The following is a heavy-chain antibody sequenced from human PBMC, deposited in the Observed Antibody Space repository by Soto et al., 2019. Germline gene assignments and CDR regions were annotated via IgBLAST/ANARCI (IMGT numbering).Heavy chain of an antibody. D-gene: IGHD6-19*01. J-gene: IGHJ4*02. Sequence: ASVKVSCKASGYTFTGYYMHWVRQAPGQGLEWMGWINPNSGGTNYAQKFQGWVTMTRDTSISTAYMELSRLRSDDTAVYYCAREGPPTVGYSSGWYNYWGQGTLVTVSS. CDR3: AREGPPTVGYSSGWYNY. CDR2: INPNSGGT. CDR1: GYTFTGYY. V-gene: IGHV1-2*04.